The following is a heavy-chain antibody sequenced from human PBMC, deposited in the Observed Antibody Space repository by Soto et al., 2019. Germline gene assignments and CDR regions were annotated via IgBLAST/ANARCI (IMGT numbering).Heavy chain of an antibody. D-gene: IGHD4-17*01. J-gene: IGHJ5*02. CDR2: ITPVFGSA. CDR1: ADTFNSYS. V-gene: IGHV1-69*01. CDR3: ASSLEGTTVTNWFDP. Sequence: QVQLVQSGAEVKKPGSSVKVSCKASADTFNSYSLSWLRQAPGQRLEWMGGITPVFGSADYAQTFEDRLTITADVSTSTIYMELSSLRSDDTAVYYCASSLEGTTVTNWFDPWGQGALVTVSS.